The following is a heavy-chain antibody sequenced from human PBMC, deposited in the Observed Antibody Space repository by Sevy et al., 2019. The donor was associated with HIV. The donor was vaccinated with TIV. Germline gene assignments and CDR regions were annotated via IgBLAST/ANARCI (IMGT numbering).Heavy chain of an antibody. V-gene: IGHV3-33*01. CDR1: GFTLSSYG. CDR2: IWNDRSNK. Sequence: GGSLRLSCAASGFTLSSYGMHWVRQAPGKGLEWVAVIWNDRSNKHYADSVKGRLTISRDNSKNTLYLQMNSLRAEDTAVYYCASLPNNYYDSGGFSGNDAFDIWGQGTMVTVSS. D-gene: IGHD3-22*01. J-gene: IGHJ3*02. CDR3: ASLPNNYYDSGGFSGNDAFDI.